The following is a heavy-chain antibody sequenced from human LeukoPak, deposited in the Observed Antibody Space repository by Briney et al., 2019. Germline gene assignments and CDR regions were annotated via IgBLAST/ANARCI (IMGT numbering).Heavy chain of an antibody. CDR2: ISAYNGNT. Sequence: ASVKVSCKASGYTFTSYGITWVRQAPGQGLEWMGWISAYNGNTNYAQKLQGRVTMTTDTSTATAYKELRSLRSDDTAVYYCARDLRTLGETDYWGQGTLVTVSS. V-gene: IGHV1-18*01. CDR3: ARDLRTLGETDY. J-gene: IGHJ4*02. CDR1: GYTFTSYG. D-gene: IGHD3-16*01.